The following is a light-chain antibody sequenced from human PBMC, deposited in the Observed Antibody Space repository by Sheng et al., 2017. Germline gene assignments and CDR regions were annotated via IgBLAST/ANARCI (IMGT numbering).Light chain of an antibody. CDR1: SSDVGGYHY. CDR3: SSYTSGSTLVV. V-gene: IGLV2-14*03. CDR2: SVN. J-gene: IGLJ2*01. Sequence: QSALTQPASVSGSPGQSITISCTGTSSDVGGYHYVSWHQQHPGRAPKLMIYSVNNRPSGVSDRFSGSKSGNTASLTISGLQAEDEANYYCSSYTSGSTLVVFGGGTKLTVL.